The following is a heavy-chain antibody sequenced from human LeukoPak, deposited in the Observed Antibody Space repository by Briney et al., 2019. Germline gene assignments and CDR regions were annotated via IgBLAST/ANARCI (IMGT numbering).Heavy chain of an antibody. CDR1: GFTFSSYA. V-gene: IGHV3-23*01. CDR2: ISGSGGST. CDR3: AREKGYSSSWYSNYYYGMDV. D-gene: IGHD6-13*01. J-gene: IGHJ6*02. Sequence: QPGGSLRLSCAASGFTFSSYAMSWVRQAPGKGLEWVSAISGSGGSTYYADSVKGRFTISRDNSKNTLYLQMNSLRAEDTAVYYCAREKGYSSSWYSNYYYGMDVWGQGTTVTVSS.